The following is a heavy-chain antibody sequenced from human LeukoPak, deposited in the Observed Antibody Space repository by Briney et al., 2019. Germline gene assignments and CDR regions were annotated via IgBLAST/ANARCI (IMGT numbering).Heavy chain of an antibody. J-gene: IGHJ4*02. Sequence: SGGSLRLSCAASGFTFSSYWMSWVRQAPGKGLEWVANIKQGGSEKYYVDSVKGRFTISRGSTKNSLYLQMNSLRAEDTAVYYCARDDTVTTRVGFIDWGQGTLVTVSS. D-gene: IGHD4-17*01. CDR3: ARDDTVTTRVGFID. CDR2: IKQGGSEK. CDR1: GFTFSSYW. V-gene: IGHV3-7*01.